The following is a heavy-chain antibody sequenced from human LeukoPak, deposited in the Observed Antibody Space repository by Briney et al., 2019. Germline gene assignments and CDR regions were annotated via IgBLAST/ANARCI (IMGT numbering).Heavy chain of an antibody. V-gene: IGHV3-33*08. J-gene: IGHJ4*02. D-gene: IGHD4-23*01. Sequence: GGSLRLSCAASGSTFSSYAMHWVRQAPGKGLEWVAVIWYDGSNKYYADSVKGRFTISRDNPKNTLYVQMNSLRAEDTAVYYCARGRGADYGGNSGYFDYWGQGTLVTVSS. CDR2: IWYDGSNK. CDR1: GSTFSSYA. CDR3: ARGRGADYGGNSGYFDY.